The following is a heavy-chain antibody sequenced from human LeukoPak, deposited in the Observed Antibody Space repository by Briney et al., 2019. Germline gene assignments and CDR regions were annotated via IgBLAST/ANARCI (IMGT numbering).Heavy chain of an antibody. CDR1: GFTFSSYA. CDR3: MKAVGAKGDYYYYYGMDV. J-gene: IGHJ6*02. Sequence: GGSLRLSCSASGFTFSSYAMHWVRQAPGKGLEYVSAISSNGGSTYYADSVKGRFTISRDNSKNTLYLQMSSLRAEDTAVYYCMKAVGAKGDYYYYYGMDVWGQGTTVTVSS. V-gene: IGHV3-64D*09. D-gene: IGHD1-26*01. CDR2: ISSNGGST.